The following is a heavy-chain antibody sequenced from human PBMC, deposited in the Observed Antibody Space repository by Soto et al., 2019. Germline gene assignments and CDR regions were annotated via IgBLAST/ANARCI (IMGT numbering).Heavy chain of an antibody. CDR3: ARRWGEGRVDY. V-gene: IGHV4-4*02. Sequence: QVQLQESGPGLVKPSGTLSLTCAVSGGSISSSNWWSWVRQPPGKGREWIGEIYHRGNTNYNPSLKXGITLAXXKSRNQFSLNLSSVTAADTAVYYCARRWGEGRVDYWGQGTLVTVSS. J-gene: IGHJ4*02. D-gene: IGHD3-10*01. CDR1: GGSISSSNW. CDR2: IYHRGNT.